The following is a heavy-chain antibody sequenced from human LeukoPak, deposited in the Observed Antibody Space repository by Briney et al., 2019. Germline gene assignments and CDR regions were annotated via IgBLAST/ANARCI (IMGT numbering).Heavy chain of an antibody. V-gene: IGHV4-39*07. CDR3: ARDAYDYVWGSYRRNFDY. Sequence: SETLSLTCTVSAGSISSSSYYWGLIRQPPGKGLEWIGSIYYSGSTYYNPSLKSRVTISVDTSKNQFSLKLSSVTAADTAVYYCARDAYDYVWGSYRRNFDYWGQGTLVTVSS. D-gene: IGHD3-16*02. CDR2: IYYSGST. CDR1: AGSISSSSYY. J-gene: IGHJ4*02.